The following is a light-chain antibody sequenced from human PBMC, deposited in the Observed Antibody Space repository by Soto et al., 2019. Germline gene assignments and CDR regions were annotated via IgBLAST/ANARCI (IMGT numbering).Light chain of an antibody. CDR3: QHYYSYFT. CDR2: AAS. CDR1: QGISSY. V-gene: IGKV1-8*01. Sequence: AIRMTQSPSSFSASTGDRVTITCRASQGISSYLAWYQQKPGKAPKLLIYAASTLQSGVPSRFSGSGSGTDFTLTISCLQSEAFATYYCQHYYSYFTFSPGTKVDIK. J-gene: IGKJ3*01.